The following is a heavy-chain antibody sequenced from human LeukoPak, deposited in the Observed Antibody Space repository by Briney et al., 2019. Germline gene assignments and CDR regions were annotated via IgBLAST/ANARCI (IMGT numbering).Heavy chain of an antibody. V-gene: IGHV1-69*05. CDR3: AREKGNCSSTSCYSNWFDP. CDR1: GGTFSSYA. J-gene: IGHJ5*02. CDR2: IIPIFGTA. Sequence: ASVKVSCKASGGTFSSYAISWVRQAPGQGLEWIGGIIPIFGTANYAQKFQGRVTITTDESTSTAYMELSSLRSEDTAVYYCAREKGNCSSTSCYSNWFDPWGQGTLVTVSS. D-gene: IGHD2-2*01.